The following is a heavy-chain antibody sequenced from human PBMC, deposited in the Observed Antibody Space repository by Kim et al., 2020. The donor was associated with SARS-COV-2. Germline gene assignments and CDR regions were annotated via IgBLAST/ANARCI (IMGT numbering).Heavy chain of an antibody. V-gene: IGHV3-33*03. J-gene: IGHJ5*01. CDR3: AIASEVLSMTSCFES. CDR2: IYFDGTNE. Sequence: GGSLRLSCVASGFNFNNYVMHWVRQAQGKGMEWVANIYFDGTNENYADSVKGRLFITRDNSKKTLFLQMNSLSVEDTAVYYCAIASEVLSMTSCFESWG. D-gene: IGHD3-16*01. CDR1: GFNFNNYV.